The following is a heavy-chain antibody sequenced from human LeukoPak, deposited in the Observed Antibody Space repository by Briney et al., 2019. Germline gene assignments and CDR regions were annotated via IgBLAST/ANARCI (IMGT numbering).Heavy chain of an antibody. CDR3: ARTTRSGWSLDY. V-gene: IGHV4-31*03. Sequence: SETLSLTCTVSGGSISSGGYYWSWIRQHPGKGLEWIGYIYYSGSTYYNPSLKSRVTISVDTSKNQFSLKLSSVTAADTAVYYCARTTRSGWSLDYWGQGTLVTVSS. J-gene: IGHJ4*02. CDR2: IYYSGST. CDR1: GGSISSGGYY. D-gene: IGHD6-19*01.